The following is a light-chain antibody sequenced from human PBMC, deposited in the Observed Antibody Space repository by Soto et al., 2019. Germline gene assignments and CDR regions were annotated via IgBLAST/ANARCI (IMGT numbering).Light chain of an antibody. CDR3: TSFTTINTWV. CDR1: SSDIGSHSR. Sequence: QSVLTQPASVSGSPGQSITISCTGSSSDIGSHSRVSWIQQHPGQTPKLMIYEVSSRPSGVSSRFSGSKSGNTAFLTISGLQAEDEADYYCTSFTTINTWVFGGGTKLTVL. CDR2: EVS. V-gene: IGLV2-14*01. J-gene: IGLJ3*02.